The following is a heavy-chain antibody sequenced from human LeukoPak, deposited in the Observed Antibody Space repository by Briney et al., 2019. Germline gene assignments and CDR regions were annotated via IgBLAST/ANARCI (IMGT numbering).Heavy chain of an antibody. CDR2: IYYSGST. CDR1: GGSISSYY. Sequence: SETLSLTCTVSGGSISSYYWSWIRQPTGKGLEWIGYIYYSGSTNYNPSLKSRVTISVDTSKNQFSLKLSSVTAADTAVYYCARESSSAIDYWGQGTLVTVSS. J-gene: IGHJ4*02. V-gene: IGHV4-59*01. CDR3: ARESSSAIDY. D-gene: IGHD6-6*01.